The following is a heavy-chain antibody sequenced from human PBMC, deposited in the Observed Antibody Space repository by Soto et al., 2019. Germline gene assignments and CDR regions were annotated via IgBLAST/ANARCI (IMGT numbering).Heavy chain of an antibody. V-gene: IGHV1-69*01. CDR1: GDTFKNSV. D-gene: IGHD3-10*01. CDR3: VAELDFGKLSVV. CDR2: TIPLFGTT. Sequence: QVQLVQSGVEVKKPGSSVRVSCKASGDTFKNSVISWVRQAPGQGLEWMGGTIPLFGTTDYAQKLQGRLTITTDESTTTAYMEVSRLTSEDTAVYYCVAELDFGKLSVVWGQGTTVIVS. J-gene: IGHJ6*02.